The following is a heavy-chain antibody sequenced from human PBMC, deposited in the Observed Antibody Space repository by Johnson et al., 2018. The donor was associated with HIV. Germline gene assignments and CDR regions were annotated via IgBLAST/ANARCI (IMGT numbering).Heavy chain of an antibody. V-gene: IGHV3-66*01. D-gene: IGHD2-2*01. Sequence: EVQLVESGGGLVQPGGSLRLSCAASGFTFSSYWMHWVRQAPGKGLEWVSVIYSGGSTYYADSVKGRFTISRDNSKNTLYLQMNSVRAEDTAVYYCARGLGSRSAFDIWGQGTMVTVSS. J-gene: IGHJ3*02. CDR1: GFTFSSYW. CDR2: IYSGGST. CDR3: ARGLGSRSAFDI.